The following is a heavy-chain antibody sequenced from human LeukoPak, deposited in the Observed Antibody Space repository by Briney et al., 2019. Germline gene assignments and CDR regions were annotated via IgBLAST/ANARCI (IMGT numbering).Heavy chain of an antibody. V-gene: IGHV3-30*04. J-gene: IGHJ4*02. D-gene: IGHD2-2*01. CDR2: ISYDGSDK. Sequence: GGSLRLSCAASGFTFSSYAMYWVRQAPGKGLEWVAVISYDGSDKFYADSVKGRFTISRDSSKNTLYLQMNSLRPEDTAVYYCASGGYCSGTSCYCLDYWGQGTLVTVSS. CDR3: ASGGYCSGTSCYCLDY. CDR1: GFTFSSYA.